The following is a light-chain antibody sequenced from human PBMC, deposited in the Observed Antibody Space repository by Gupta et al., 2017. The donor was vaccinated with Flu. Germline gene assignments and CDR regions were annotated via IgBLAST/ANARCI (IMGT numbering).Light chain of an antibody. Sequence: QSALTQPRSVSGSLGQSVTISCTGTSSDVGTYNYASWYQQHPGKAPKLMLYDVSKRPSGVPDRFSGSKSGNMASLTISGLQAEDEADYYCCSYAGSFTYVLGTGTKVTVL. CDR2: DVS. V-gene: IGLV2-11*01. CDR3: CSYAGSFTYV. J-gene: IGLJ1*01. CDR1: SSDVGTYNY.